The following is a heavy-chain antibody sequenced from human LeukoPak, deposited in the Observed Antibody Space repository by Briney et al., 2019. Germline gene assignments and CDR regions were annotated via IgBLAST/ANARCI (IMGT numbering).Heavy chain of an antibody. CDR2: MSHDGSK. CDR1: GFTFSNSI. V-gene: IGHV3-30-3*01. Sequence: GGSLRLSCAASGFTFSNSIFHWVRQAPGEGLEWVALMSHDGSKQYAESVQGRFTISRDNSKNTVYVEVNSLRLEDTAVYYCAREGDSSGHAGAFDMWGQGTKVTVSS. D-gene: IGHD3-22*01. J-gene: IGHJ3*02. CDR3: AREGDSSGHAGAFDM.